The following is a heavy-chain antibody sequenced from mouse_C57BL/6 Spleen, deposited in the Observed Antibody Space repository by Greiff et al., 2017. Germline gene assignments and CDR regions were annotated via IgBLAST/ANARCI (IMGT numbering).Heavy chain of an antibody. CDR2: IYPSDSET. D-gene: IGHD2-1*01. J-gene: IGHJ3*01. Sequence: VQLQQPGAELVRPGYSVKLSCKASGYTFTSYWMDWVKQRPGQGLEWIGNIYPSDSETHYNQKFKDKATLTVDKSSSTAYMQLSSLTSEDSAVYYCARRIYYGNYAVAYWGQGTLVTVSA. CDR1: GYTFTSYW. CDR3: ARRIYYGNYAVAY. V-gene: IGHV1-61*01.